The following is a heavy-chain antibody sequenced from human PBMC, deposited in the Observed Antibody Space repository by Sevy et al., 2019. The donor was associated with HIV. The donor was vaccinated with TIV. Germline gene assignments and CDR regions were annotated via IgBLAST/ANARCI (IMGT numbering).Heavy chain of an antibody. V-gene: IGHV3-48*02. Sequence: GGSLRLSCAACGFTFSSDSMNWVRQAPGKGLEWVSYISSSSTIYYADSVKGRFTISRDNAKNSLYLQMNSLRDEDTAVYYCARDGVGRYYYDRSGYPDASDIWGQGTMVTASS. CDR3: ARDGVGRYYYDRSGYPDASDI. J-gene: IGHJ3*02. CDR2: ISSSSTI. CDR1: GFTFSSDS. D-gene: IGHD3-22*01.